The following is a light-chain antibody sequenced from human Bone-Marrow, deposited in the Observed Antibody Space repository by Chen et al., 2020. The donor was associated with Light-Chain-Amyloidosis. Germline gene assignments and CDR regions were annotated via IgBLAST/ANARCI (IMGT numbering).Light chain of an antibody. Sequence: QSALTQPASVSGSPGQSITISCIGSRSDVGGYNFVSWYQQLPGKAPKLLIYDVTNRPSGVSYRFSGSKSGNTASLTVSGLQAEDEADYYCSSYTVSSTWVFGGGTKLTVL. CDR1: RSDVGGYNF. J-gene: IGLJ3*02. CDR2: DVT. V-gene: IGLV2-14*03. CDR3: SSYTVSSTWV.